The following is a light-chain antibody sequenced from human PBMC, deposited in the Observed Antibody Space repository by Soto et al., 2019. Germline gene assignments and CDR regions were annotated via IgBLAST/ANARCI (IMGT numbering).Light chain of an antibody. CDR2: GAS. Sequence: EIVMTQSPATLSVSPGERATLSCRASQSVSSNLAGYQQKLGQAPRLLIYGASTRATGIPARFSGSGSGTEFTLTISRLQSDDFAVYYCQHYNNWPPWTFGQGNKVEIK. CDR1: QSVSSN. CDR3: QHYNNWPPWT. V-gene: IGKV3-15*01. J-gene: IGKJ1*01.